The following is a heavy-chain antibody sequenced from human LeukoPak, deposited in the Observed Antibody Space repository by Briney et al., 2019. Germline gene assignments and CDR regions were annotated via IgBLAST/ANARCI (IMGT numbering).Heavy chain of an antibody. J-gene: IGHJ4*02. CDR2: IYYSGST. D-gene: IGHD5-12*01. CDR3: ARGGGYLYYFDY. CDR1: GGSISSYY. Sequence: SETLSLTCTVSGGSISSYYWSWIRQPPGKGLEWIGYIYYSGSTNYNPSLKSRVTLSVDTSKNQFSLKLSSVTAADTAVYYCARGGGYLYYFDYGAREPWSPSPQ. V-gene: IGHV4-59*01.